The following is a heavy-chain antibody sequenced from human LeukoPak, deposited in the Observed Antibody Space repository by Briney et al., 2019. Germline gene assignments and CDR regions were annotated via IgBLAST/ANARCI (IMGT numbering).Heavy chain of an antibody. J-gene: IGHJ4*02. CDR2: ISSSSSYK. CDR1: GFTFSSCS. V-gene: IGHV3-21*01. CDR3: ARDSTARNIGFYYYDSSGSFDY. Sequence: PGGSLRLSCAASGFTFSSCSMNWVRQAPGKGLEWVSYISSSSSYKYYADSVKGRFTISRDNAKNSLYLQMNSLRAEDTAVYYCARDSTARNIGFYYYDSSGSFDYWGQGTLVTVSS. D-gene: IGHD3-22*01.